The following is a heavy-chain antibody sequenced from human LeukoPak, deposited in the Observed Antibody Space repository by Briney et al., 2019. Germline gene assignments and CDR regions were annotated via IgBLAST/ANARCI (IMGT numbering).Heavy chain of an antibody. V-gene: IGHV4-39*01. D-gene: IGHD3-22*01. CDR2: IYYSGST. Sequence: PSETLSLTCTVSGGSISSSSYYWGWIRQPPGKGLEWIGSIYYSGSTCYNPSLKSRVTISVDTSKNQFSLKLSSVTAADTAVYYCARHLVSYYDTDQGSDYWGQGTLVTVSS. CDR1: GGSISSSSYY. J-gene: IGHJ4*02. CDR3: ARHLVSYYDTDQGSDY.